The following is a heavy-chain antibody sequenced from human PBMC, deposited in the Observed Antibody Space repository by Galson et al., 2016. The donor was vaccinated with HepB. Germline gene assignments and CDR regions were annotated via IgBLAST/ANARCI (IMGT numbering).Heavy chain of an antibody. J-gene: IGHJ4*02. V-gene: IGHV3-23*01. CDR2: IRGDGDYT. Sequence: LRLSCAASGFTFSSYAMNWVRQAPWKGLEWVATIRGDGDYTNYAGSVKGRFTISRDNSKNTLFLEMNSLRAEDTAIYYCAKDGGYSSGKYYPDYWGQGTLVTVSS. D-gene: IGHD3-10*01. CDR3: AKDGGYSSGKYYPDY. CDR1: GFTFSSYA.